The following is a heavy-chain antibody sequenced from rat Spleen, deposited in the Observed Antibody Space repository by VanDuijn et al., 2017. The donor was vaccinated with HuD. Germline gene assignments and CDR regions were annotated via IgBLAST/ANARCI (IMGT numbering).Heavy chain of an antibody. CDR2: INSEGTT. D-gene: IGHD1-10*01. CDR3: ARSSYNNYYFHY. CDR1: GYSITSSYR. J-gene: IGHJ2*01. V-gene: IGHV3-3*01. Sequence: EVQLQESGPGLVKPSQSLSLTCSVTGYSITSSYRWNWIRKFPGNKLEWMGYINSEGTTNYNPSLKSRISITRDTSKNQFFLQVNSVTTEDTATYYCARSSYNNYYFHYWGQGVMVTVSS.